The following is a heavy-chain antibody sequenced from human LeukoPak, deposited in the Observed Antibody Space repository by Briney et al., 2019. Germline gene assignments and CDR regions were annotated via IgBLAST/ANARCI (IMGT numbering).Heavy chain of an antibody. Sequence: SETLSLTCTVSGYSISSSYYWGWIRQPPGKGLEWIGSIYYSGSTYYNPSLKSRVTISVDTSKNQFSLKLSSVTAADTAVYYCAGQYTAYDAFDFWGQGTPVTVSS. J-gene: IGHJ4*02. CDR1: GYSISSSYY. CDR3: AGQYTAYDAFDF. V-gene: IGHV4-38-2*02. CDR2: IYYSGST. D-gene: IGHD5-12*01.